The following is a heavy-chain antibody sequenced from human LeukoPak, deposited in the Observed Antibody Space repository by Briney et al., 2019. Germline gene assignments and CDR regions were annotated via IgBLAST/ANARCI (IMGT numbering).Heavy chain of an antibody. J-gene: IGHJ4*02. V-gene: IGHV3-11*04. CDR2: ISISGSTI. CDR3: ARDRGKYSSGYYYYY. D-gene: IGHD3-22*01. Sequence: PGGSLRLSCAASGFTFSDYYMNWIRQAPGKGVEWGSYISISGSTIYYSDSVKGRFTISRDNAKNSLYLQMNSLRAEDTAVYYCARDRGKYSSGYYYYYWGQGTLVTVSS. CDR1: GFTFSDYY.